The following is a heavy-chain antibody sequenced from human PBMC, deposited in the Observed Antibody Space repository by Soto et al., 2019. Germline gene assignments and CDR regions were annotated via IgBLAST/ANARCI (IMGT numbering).Heavy chain of an antibody. J-gene: IGHJ4*02. CDR3: TRGDY. CDR2: ISYSGST. Sequence: QVQLQESGPGLVKPSQTLSLTCTVSGDSMTTVGYYWTWIRQHPGQGLEWIGFISYSGSTYHSSSLKGRVAISADTSKNQFSLKLNSVTAADTAVYYCTRGDYWGQGTLVTVSS. CDR1: GDSMTTVGYY. V-gene: IGHV4-31*03.